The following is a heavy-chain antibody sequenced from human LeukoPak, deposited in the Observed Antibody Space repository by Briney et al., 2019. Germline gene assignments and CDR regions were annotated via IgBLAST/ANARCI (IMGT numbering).Heavy chain of an antibody. J-gene: IGHJ3*02. D-gene: IGHD3-22*01. CDR1: GGSISSSSYY. Sequence: SETLSLTCTVSGGSISSSSYYWGWIRQSPGKGLEWIGSSMYYSGSTYYNPSLKSRVTISVDTSNNQFSLKLTSVTAADTAVYFCARGPYSYDSSGAFDIWGQGTMVTVSS. V-gene: IGHV4-39*07. CDR3: ARGPYSYDSSGAFDI. CDR2: SMYYSGST.